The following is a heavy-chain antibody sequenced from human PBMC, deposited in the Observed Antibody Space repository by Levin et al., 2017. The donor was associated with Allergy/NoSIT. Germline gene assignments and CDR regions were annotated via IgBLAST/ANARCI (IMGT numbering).Heavy chain of an antibody. J-gene: IGHJ4*02. V-gene: IGHV3-53*01. Sequence: SGGSLRLSCAASGFTVSSSYLSWVRQAPGKGLEWVSIIYSSGSTYYADSVKGRFTISRDNSKNTLNLQMNSLRAEDTAVYYCATTVNSNWQNDYWGQGTLVTVSS. D-gene: IGHD6-13*01. CDR1: GFTVSSSY. CDR2: IYSSGST. CDR3: ATTVNSNWQNDY.